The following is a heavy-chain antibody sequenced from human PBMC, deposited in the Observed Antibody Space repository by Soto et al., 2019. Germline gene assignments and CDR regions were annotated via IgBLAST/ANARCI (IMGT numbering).Heavy chain of an antibody. CDR2: IYHSGST. D-gene: IGHD5-18*01. Sequence: SETLSLTCAVSGGSISSSNWWSWVRQPPGKGLEWIGEIYHSGSTNYNPSLKSRVTISVDKSKNQFSLKLSSVTAADTAVYYCARVWRVQLWLFHANWFDPWGQGTLVTVSS. V-gene: IGHV4-4*02. CDR3: ARVWRVQLWLFHANWFDP. CDR1: GGSISSSNW. J-gene: IGHJ5*02.